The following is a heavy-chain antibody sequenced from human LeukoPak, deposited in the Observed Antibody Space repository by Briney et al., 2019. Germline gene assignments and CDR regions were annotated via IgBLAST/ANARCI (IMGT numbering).Heavy chain of an antibody. CDR1: GLGRSFKETW. J-gene: IGHJ3*02. D-gene: IGHD3-22*01. CDR3: ARSKRDSSGYGDAFDI. Sequence: GGSLRLPCSASGLGRSFKETWMSWVRQAPGKGLEWVANIKQDGSEKYYVDSVKGRFTISRDNAKNSLYLQMNSLRAEDTAVYYCARSKRDSSGYGDAFDIWGQGTMVTVSS. V-gene: IGHV3-7*01. CDR2: IKQDGSEK.